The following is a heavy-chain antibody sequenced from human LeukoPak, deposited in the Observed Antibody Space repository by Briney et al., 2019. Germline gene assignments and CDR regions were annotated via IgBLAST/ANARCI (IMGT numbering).Heavy chain of an antibody. CDR2: IKQDGSEK. Sequence: GGSLRLSCAASGFTFSGHWMSWVRQAPGKGLEWVANIKQDGSEKYYVDSVKGRLTISRDNAKKSLYLQMNSLRAEDAAVYYCASPTAEAGTRRYHDLWGRGTLVTVSP. J-gene: IGHJ2*01. V-gene: IGHV3-7*01. CDR3: ASPTAEAGTRRYHDL. CDR1: GFTFSGHW. D-gene: IGHD6-13*01.